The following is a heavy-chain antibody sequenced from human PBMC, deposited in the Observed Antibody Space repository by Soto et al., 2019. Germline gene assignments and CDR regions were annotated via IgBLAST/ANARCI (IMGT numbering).Heavy chain of an antibody. V-gene: IGHV1-8*01. CDR1: GYTFTSYD. CDR2: MNPNIGNT. CDR3: ARSVEWLASFDY. J-gene: IGHJ4*02. Sequence: QVQLVQSGAEVKKPGASVKVSCKASGYTFTSYDINWVRQATGQGLEWMGWMNPNIGNTGYAHKFQGRVTMTRNTSRSTAYMELSSLRSDDTAVYYCARSVEWLASFDYWGQGTLVTVSS. D-gene: IGHD6-19*01.